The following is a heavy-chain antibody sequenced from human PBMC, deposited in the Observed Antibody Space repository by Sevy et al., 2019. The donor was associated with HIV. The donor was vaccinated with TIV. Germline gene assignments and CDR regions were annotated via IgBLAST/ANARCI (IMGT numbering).Heavy chain of an antibody. CDR2: ISYDGSNK. D-gene: IGHD4-17*01. CDR1: GFTFSSYG. CDR3: AKEGQTTVTTLDY. J-gene: IGHJ4*02. V-gene: IGHV3-30*18. Sequence: GGPLRLSCAASGFTFSSYGMHWVRQAPGKGLEWVAVISYDGSNKYYADSVKGRFTISRDNSKNTLYLQMNSLRAEDTAVYYCAKEGQTTVTTLDYWGQGTLVTVSS.